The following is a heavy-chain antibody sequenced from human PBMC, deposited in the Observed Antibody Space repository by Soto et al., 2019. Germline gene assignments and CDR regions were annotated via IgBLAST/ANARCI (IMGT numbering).Heavy chain of an antibody. Sequence: PGESLKISCRVSGYSFSNYWIGWVRQAPGKGLEWVSTVSPGGDVSHYTDSVKGRFTISRDNSRRTLHLQMDSLRAEDAAVYFCVRRAITATTNWGAFDVWGQGTVVTVSS. D-gene: IGHD1-20*01. J-gene: IGHJ3*01. CDR1: GYSFSNYW. V-gene: IGHV3-23*01. CDR2: VSPGGDVS. CDR3: VRRAITATTNWGAFDV.